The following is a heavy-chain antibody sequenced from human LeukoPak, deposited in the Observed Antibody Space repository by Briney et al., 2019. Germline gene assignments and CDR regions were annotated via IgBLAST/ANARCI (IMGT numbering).Heavy chain of an antibody. Sequence: SETLSLTCAVYGGSFSGYYWSWIRQPPGKGLEWIGSIYHSGSTYYNPSLKSRVTISVDTSKNQFSLKLSSVTAADTAVYYCARQGDYYYYYMDVWGKGTTVTVSS. CDR1: GGSFSGYY. CDR3: ARQGDYYYYYMDV. CDR2: IYHSGST. V-gene: IGHV4-34*01. J-gene: IGHJ6*03.